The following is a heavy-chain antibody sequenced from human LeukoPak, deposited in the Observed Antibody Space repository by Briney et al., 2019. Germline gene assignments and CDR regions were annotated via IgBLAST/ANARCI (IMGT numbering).Heavy chain of an antibody. CDR2: IYHSGST. V-gene: IGHV4-30-2*01. Sequence: SETLSLTCAVSGGSISSGGYSWSWIRQPPGKGLEWIGYIYHSGSTYYNPSLKSRVTISVDRSKNQFSLKLSSVTAADTAVYYCARERGWFDPWGQGTLVTVSS. CDR1: GGSISSGGYS. J-gene: IGHJ5*02. CDR3: ARERGWFDP.